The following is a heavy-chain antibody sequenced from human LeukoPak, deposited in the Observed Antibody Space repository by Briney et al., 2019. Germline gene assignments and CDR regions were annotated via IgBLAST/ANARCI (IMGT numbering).Heavy chain of an antibody. Sequence: PSETLSLTCTVSGGSISSGDYYWSWIRQPPGKGLEWIGYIYYSGSTYYNPSLKSRVTISVDTSKNQFSLKLSSVTAADTAVYYCASSYGSHSYNFYMDVWGKGTTVTVSS. CDR1: GGSISSGDYY. V-gene: IGHV4-30-4*08. CDR3: ASSYGSHSYNFYMDV. J-gene: IGHJ6*03. D-gene: IGHD3-10*01. CDR2: IYYSGST.